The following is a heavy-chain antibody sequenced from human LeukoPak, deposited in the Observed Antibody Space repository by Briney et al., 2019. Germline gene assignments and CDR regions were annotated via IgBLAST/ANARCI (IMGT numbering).Heavy chain of an antibody. CDR3: ARSYYDSSGYFDY. J-gene: IGHJ4*02. V-gene: IGHV3-23*01. CDR1: GFSFSTYS. CDR2: ISGSGGAT. Sequence: GGSLRLSCAASGFSFSTYSMTWVRQAPGKGLEWVSIISGSGGATYYADSVKGRFTISRDNSKNTLYLQMNSLRAEDTAVYYCARSYYDSSGYFDYWGQGTLVTVSS. D-gene: IGHD3-22*01.